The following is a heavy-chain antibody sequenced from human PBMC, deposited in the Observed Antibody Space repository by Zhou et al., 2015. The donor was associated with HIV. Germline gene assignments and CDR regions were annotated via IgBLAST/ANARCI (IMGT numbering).Heavy chain of an antibody. V-gene: IGHV1-2*02. Sequence: QVQLVQSGAEVRKPGASVKVSCKAPGYSFTTNYLHWVRQAPGEGLEWLGWINPGSGGTKYAQKFGDRVTMTRDMSIPAAYMELDRLTSDDAAVYYCGEGNSSLWEPTSRPSFGMNIWGQGTTVAV. CDR2: INPGSGGT. CDR1: GYSFTTNY. CDR3: GEGNSSLWEPTSRPSFGMNI. D-gene: IGHD1-26*01. J-gene: IGHJ6*02.